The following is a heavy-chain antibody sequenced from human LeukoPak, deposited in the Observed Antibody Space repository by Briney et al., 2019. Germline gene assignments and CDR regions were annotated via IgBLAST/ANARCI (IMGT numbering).Heavy chain of an antibody. D-gene: IGHD3-3*01. V-gene: IGHV3-43*01. Sequence: GGSLRLSCAAPGFTFDEYTMHWVRQAPGKGLEWVALISWDTGNTYYGDSVKGRFTISRDNSKDFLFLQMNSLRTEDTALYYCAKAHNALWIGYFDQWGQGTPVTVSS. CDR2: ISWDTGNT. CDR3: AKAHNALWIGYFDQ. J-gene: IGHJ4*02. CDR1: GFTFDEYT.